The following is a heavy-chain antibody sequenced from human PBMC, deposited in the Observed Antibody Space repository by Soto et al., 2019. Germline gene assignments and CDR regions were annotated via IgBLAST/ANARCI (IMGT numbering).Heavy chain of an antibody. CDR2: INHSGST. J-gene: IGHJ6*02. D-gene: IGHD4-17*01. CDR1: GGSISSDY. V-gene: IGHV4-34*01. Sequence: PSETLSLTCTVSGGSISSDYWSWIRQPPGKGLEWIGEINHSGSTNYNPSLKSRVTISVDTSKNQFSLKLSSVTAADTAVYYCARAHYGDYGYGMDVWGQGTTVTVSS. CDR3: ARAHYGDYGYGMDV.